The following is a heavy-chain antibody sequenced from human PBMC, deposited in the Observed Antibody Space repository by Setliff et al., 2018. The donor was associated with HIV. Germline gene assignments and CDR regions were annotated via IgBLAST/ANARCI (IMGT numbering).Heavy chain of an antibody. CDR2: IYYSGST. V-gene: IGHV4-39*02. D-gene: IGHD2-2*01. CDR3: ARDHCSSSGCYEYSYYGMDV. CDR1: GGSISSNSYY. Sequence: SETLSLTCTVSGGSISSNSYYWGWFRQPPGKGLEWIGSIYYSGSTYYTPSLKGRVTISVDTSQNQFSLKLNSVTAADTAVYYCARDHCSSSGCYEYSYYGMDVWGQGTTVTVSS. J-gene: IGHJ6*02.